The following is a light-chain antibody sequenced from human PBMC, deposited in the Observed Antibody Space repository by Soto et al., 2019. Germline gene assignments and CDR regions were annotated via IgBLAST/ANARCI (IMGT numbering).Light chain of an antibody. Sequence: QLVLTQPPSASETPGQTVTISCSGSSSNIGSNTVNWYQQVPGTAPKLLMYANHYRPSGVPDRFSGSKSGTSASLAISGLQSEDEGDYFCAVWDGSLNGVVFGGGTKLTVL. V-gene: IGLV1-44*01. CDR2: ANH. CDR3: AVWDGSLNGVV. CDR1: SSNIGSNT. J-gene: IGLJ2*01.